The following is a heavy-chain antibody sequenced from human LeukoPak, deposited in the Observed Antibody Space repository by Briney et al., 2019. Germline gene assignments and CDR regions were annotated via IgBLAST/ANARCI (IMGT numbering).Heavy chain of an antibody. CDR3: ASHGSWYQCGFDY. CDR2: INHSGST. D-gene: IGHD6-13*01. CDR1: GGSFSGYY. V-gene: IGHV4-34*01. Sequence: SETLSLTCAVYGGSFSGYYWSWIRQPPGKGLEWIGEINHSGSTNYNPSLKSRVTISVDTSKNQFSLKLSSVTAADTAVYYCASHGSWYQCGFDYWGQGTLVTVSS. J-gene: IGHJ4*02.